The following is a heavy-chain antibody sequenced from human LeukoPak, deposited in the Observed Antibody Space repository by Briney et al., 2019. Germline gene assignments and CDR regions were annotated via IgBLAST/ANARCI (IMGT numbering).Heavy chain of an antibody. CDR1: GGSITSHY. Sequence: PSETLSLTCTVSGGSITSHYWNWIRQSPEKGLEWIGYIYYSANTNYNPSLKSRVTILVDTPKNHFSLRLSSVTAADTAVYYCARGSLDDYGGNSARYDWFDAWGQGILVTVSS. CDR3: ARGSLDDYGGNSARYDWFDA. D-gene: IGHD4-23*01. J-gene: IGHJ5*02. CDR2: IYYSANT. V-gene: IGHV4-59*11.